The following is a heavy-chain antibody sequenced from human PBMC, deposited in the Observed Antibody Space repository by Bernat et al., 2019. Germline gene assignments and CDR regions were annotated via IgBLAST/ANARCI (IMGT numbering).Heavy chain of an antibody. CDR1: GGSISSGGYY. J-gene: IGHJ4*02. Sequence: QVQLQESGPGLVKPSQTLSLTCTVSGGSISSGGYYWSWNRQHPGKGREWIGYIHYSTNTYYNPTLKSRVTMSADTTKIQFSLKLVSVTAAATAVYYCARGRYCNCTSCYFIDVWGQGTLVTVSS. D-gene: IGHD2-2*01. CDR2: IHYSTNT. CDR3: ARGRYCNCTSCYFIDV. V-gene: IGHV4-31*03.